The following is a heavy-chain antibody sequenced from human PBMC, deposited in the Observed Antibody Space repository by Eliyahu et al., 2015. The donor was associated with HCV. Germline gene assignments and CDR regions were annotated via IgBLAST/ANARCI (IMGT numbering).Heavy chain of an antibody. D-gene: IGHD3-22*01. CDR3: AKDPRAYYYDSTDFFDS. CDR1: GFTFXSHT. V-gene: IGHV3-23*01. Sequence: VQLLQSGGDLVQSGGSLRLSCAASGFTFXSHTMGWVRQAPGKGLEWVSRISSNGGITYYADSVKGRFTISRDNPKNTLYLQMNSLRAEDTAVYYCAKDPRAYYYDSTDFFDSWGQGAPVTVSS. CDR2: ISSNGGIT. J-gene: IGHJ4*02.